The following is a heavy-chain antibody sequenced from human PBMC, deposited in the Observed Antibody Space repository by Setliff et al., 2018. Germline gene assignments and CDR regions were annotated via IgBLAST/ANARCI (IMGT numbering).Heavy chain of an antibody. Sequence: GGSLRLSCEASGFTFGSFGMHWVRQAPGKGLEWVADIRYDGSNIYYADSVKGRFTISRDSSVNTLYLQMNSLRPEDTAVYFCAKDRLDKSYYYYMDVWGKGTTVTVSS. CDR2: IRYDGSNI. V-gene: IGHV3-30*02. CDR3: AKDRLDKSYYYYMDV. D-gene: IGHD3-9*01. CDR1: GFTFGSFG. J-gene: IGHJ6*03.